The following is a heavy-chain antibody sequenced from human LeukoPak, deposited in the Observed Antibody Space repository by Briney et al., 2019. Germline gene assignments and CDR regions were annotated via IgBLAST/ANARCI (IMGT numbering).Heavy chain of an antibody. D-gene: IGHD3-3*01. Sequence: ASVKVSCKASGYTFTSYAMNWVRQAPGQGLEWMGWINTNTGNPTYAQGFTGRFVFSLDTSVSTAYLQISSLKAEDTAVCYCARAPGVYDFWSGYGPFDYWGQGTLVTVSS. J-gene: IGHJ4*02. CDR1: GYTFTSYA. CDR2: INTNTGNP. CDR3: ARAPGVYDFWSGYGPFDY. V-gene: IGHV7-4-1*02.